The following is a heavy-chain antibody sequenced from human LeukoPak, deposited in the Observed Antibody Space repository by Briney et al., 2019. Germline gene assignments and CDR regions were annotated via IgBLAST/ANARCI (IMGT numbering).Heavy chain of an antibody. J-gene: IGHJ3*02. CDR1: GGSISSYY. CDR2: IYYSGST. D-gene: IGHD3-10*01. V-gene: IGHV4-59*12. Sequence: ASETLSLTCTVSGGSISSYYWSWIRQPPGKGLEWIGYIYYSGSTNYNPSLKSRVTMSVDTSKNQFSLKLSSVTAADTAVYHCARGVTGAFDIWGQGTMVTVSS. CDR3: ARGVTGAFDI.